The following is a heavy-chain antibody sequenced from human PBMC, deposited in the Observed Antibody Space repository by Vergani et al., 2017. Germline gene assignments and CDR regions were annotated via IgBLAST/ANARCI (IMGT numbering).Heavy chain of an antibody. D-gene: IGHD3-10*01. Sequence: EVQLLEAGGGLVQPGGSLRLSWAASGFTFSSYAMSWVRQAPGKGMEWVTAIRGSGGCTYYADSVKGRFTISSDNSKNTMYLQMNSLRAEDTAVYYCANERAFLWFGVFDYWGQGTLVTVSS. V-gene: IGHV3-23*01. J-gene: IGHJ4*02. CDR2: IRGSGGCT. CDR1: GFTFSSYA. CDR3: ANERAFLWFGVFDY.